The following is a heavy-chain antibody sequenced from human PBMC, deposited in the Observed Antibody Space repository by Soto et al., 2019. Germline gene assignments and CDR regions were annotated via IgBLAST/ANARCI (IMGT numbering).Heavy chain of an antibody. V-gene: IGHV1-18*01. Sequence: GASVKVSCKASGYTFTSYGISWVRQAPGQGLEWMGWISAYNGNTNYAQKLQGRVTMTTDTSTSTAYMELRSLRSDDTAVYYCARFKYYYEMSTAHFDYWGQGTLVTVSS. CDR3: ARFKYYYEMSTAHFDY. CDR1: GYTFTSYG. CDR2: ISAYNGNT. D-gene: IGHD3-22*01. J-gene: IGHJ4*02.